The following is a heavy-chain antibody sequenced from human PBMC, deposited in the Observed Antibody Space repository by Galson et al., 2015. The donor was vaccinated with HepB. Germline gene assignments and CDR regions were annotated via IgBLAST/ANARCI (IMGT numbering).Heavy chain of an antibody. Sequence: SLRLSCAASGITLGPSSMNWVRQAPGKGLEWVSYISGGSGSRIFYAESVKGRFTISRDNAKNSLYLQMNSLRTEDTAVYYWAKDRWFSGDSSSGLDYWGRGTLVTVSS. CDR2: ISGGSGSRI. CDR1: GITLGPSS. J-gene: IGHJ4*02. CDR3: AKDRWFSGDSSSGLDY. V-gene: IGHV3-48*01. D-gene: IGHD6-6*01.